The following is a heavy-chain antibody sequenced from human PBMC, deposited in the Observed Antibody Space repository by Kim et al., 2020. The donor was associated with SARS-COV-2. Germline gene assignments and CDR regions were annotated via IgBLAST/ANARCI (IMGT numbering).Heavy chain of an antibody. D-gene: IGHD6-13*01. CDR3: ARGPYSSSRYGFSYYFDY. CDR2: INHSGST. V-gene: IGHV4-34*01. Sequence: SETLSLTCAVYGGSFSGYYWSWIRQPPGKGLEWIGEINHSGSTNYNPSLKSRVTISVDTSKNQFSLKLSSVTAADTAVYYCARGPYSSSRYGFSYYFDY. CDR1: GGSFSGYY. J-gene: IGHJ4*01.